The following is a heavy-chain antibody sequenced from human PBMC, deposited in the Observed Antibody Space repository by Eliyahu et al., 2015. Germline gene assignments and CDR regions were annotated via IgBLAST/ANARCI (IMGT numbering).Heavy chain of an antibody. CDR2: IYYSGST. CDR3: ATGYCSSTSCYDPFDY. V-gene: IGHV4-59*01. J-gene: IGHJ4*02. CDR1: GXSISSYX. Sequence: QVQLQESGPGLVKPSETLSLTCXVXGXSISSYXWSWIRQPPGKGLEXXGYIYYSGSTNYNPSLKSRVTISVDTSKNQFSLKLSSVTAADTAVYYCATGYCSSTSCYDPFDYWGQGTLVTVSS. D-gene: IGHD2-2*01.